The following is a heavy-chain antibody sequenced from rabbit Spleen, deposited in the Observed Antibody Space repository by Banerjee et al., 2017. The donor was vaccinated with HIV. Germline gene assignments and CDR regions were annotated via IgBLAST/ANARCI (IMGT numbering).Heavy chain of an antibody. CDR2: IYTGSIGSI. CDR1: GFSFSSGYY. Sequence: QSLEESGGGLVQPEGSLTLTCTASGFSFSSGYYMCWVRQAPGKGLEWIACIYTGSIGSIYYASWAKGRFTVSKTSSTAVTLQMTSLTAADTATYFCATDIHGYGGFNLWGPGTLVTVS. CDR3: ATDIHGYGGFNL. D-gene: IGHD6-1*01. J-gene: IGHJ4*01. V-gene: IGHV1S40*01.